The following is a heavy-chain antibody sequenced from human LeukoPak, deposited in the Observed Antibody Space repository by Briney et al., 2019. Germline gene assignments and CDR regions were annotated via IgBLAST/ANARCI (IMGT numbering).Heavy chain of an antibody. CDR3: AKAVWLRYFDY. CDR1: GFTFSSYG. Sequence: PGGSLRLSCAASGFTFSSYGMHWVRQAPGKGLEWVAVISYDGSNKYYADSVKGRFTISRDNSKNTLYLQMNSLRAEDTAVYYCAKAVWLRYFDYWGQGTLVTVSS. CDR2: ISYDGSNK. D-gene: IGHD5-12*01. J-gene: IGHJ4*02. V-gene: IGHV3-30*18.